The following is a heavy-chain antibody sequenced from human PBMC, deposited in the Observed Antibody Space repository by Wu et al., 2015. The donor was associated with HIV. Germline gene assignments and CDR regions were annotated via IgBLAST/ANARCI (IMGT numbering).Heavy chain of an antibody. CDR2: INPNSGGT. J-gene: IGHJ4*02. CDR3: ARPGSGGYTSGDFDY. D-gene: IGHD3-16*02. CDR1: GYTFTGYY. V-gene: IGHV1-2*02. Sequence: QVQLVQSGAEVKKPGAPVKVSCKASGYTFTGYYMHWVRQAPGQGLEWMGWINPNSGGTNYAQKFQGRVTMTRDTSISTAYMELSRLRSDDTAVYYCARPGSGGYTSGDFDYWGQGTLVTVSS.